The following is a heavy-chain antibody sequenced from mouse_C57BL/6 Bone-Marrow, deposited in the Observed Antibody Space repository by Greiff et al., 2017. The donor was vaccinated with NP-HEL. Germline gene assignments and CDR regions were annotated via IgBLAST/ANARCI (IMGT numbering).Heavy chain of an antibody. V-gene: IGHV7-3*01. Sequence: EVQRVESGGGLVQPGGSLSLSCAASGFTFTDYYMSWVRQPPGKALEWLGFIRNKANGYTTEYSASVKGRFTISRDNSQSILYLQMNALRAEDSATYYCARYHYDGYPYYAMDYWGQGTSVTVSS. CDR2: IRNKANGYTT. D-gene: IGHD2-3*01. J-gene: IGHJ4*01. CDR1: GFTFTDYY. CDR3: ARYHYDGYPYYAMDY.